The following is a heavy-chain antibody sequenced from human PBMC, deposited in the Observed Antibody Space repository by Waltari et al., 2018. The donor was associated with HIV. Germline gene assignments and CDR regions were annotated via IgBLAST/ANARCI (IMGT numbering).Heavy chain of an antibody. J-gene: IGHJ5*02. D-gene: IGHD3-22*01. CDR1: GGSISNYY. CDR3: AKDASGTYFNWFDP. V-gene: IGHV4-59*01. Sequence: QVQLQESGPGLVKPSETLSLTCTVSGGSISNYYWHWIRQSPGKGLEWTGHIYNSGSTNYNPSLKSRVSISVDTSKNQFFLNLKSVTAADTAVYYCAKDASGTYFNWFDPWGQGILVTVSS. CDR2: IYNSGST.